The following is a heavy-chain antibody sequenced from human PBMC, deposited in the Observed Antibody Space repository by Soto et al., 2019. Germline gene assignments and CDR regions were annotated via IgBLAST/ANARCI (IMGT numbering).Heavy chain of an antibody. D-gene: IGHD6-13*01. Sequence: QVQLVQSGAEVKKPGSSVKVSCKASGGTFSSYAISWVRQAPGQGLEWMGGIIPIFGTANYAQKFQGRVTITADESTSTAYMELSSLRSDDTAVYYCARDLAAAGYSYYGMDVWGQGTTVTVSS. CDR1: GGTFSSYA. J-gene: IGHJ6*02. CDR2: IIPIFGTA. V-gene: IGHV1-69*01. CDR3: ARDLAAAGYSYYGMDV.